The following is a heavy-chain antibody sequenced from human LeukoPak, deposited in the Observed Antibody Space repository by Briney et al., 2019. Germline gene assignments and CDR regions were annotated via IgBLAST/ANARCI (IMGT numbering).Heavy chain of an antibody. CDR3: ARAQYCSGGSCPLAEYFQH. CDR1: GFTFSSYS. CDR2: ISSSSYI. J-gene: IGHJ1*01. Sequence: GGSLRLSCAASGFTFSSYSMNWVRQAPGKGLEWVSSISSSSYIYYADSVKGRFTISRDNAKNSLYLQMNSLRAEDTAVYYCARAQYCSGGSCPLAEYFQHRGQGTLVTVSS. V-gene: IGHV3-21*01. D-gene: IGHD2-15*01.